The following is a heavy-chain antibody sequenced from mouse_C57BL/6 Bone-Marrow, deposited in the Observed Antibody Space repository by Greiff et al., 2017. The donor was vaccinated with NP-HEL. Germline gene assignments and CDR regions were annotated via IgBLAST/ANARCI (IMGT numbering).Heavy chain of an antibody. V-gene: IGHV1-78*01. CDR2: IYPRDGST. CDR1: GYTFTDHT. CDR3: GGLPGLPNWDPWFAY. J-gene: IGHJ3*01. Sequence: QVQLQQSDAELVKPGASVKISCKVSGYTFTDHTIHWMKQRPEQGLEWIGYIYPRDGSTKYNEKFKGKATLTADKSSSTAYMQLNSLTSEDSAVYFCGGLPGLPNWDPWFAYWGQGTLVTVSA. D-gene: IGHD4-1*01.